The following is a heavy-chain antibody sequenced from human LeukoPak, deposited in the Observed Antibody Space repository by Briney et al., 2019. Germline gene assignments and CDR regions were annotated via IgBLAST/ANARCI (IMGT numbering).Heavy chain of an antibody. CDR1: GFTVITND. CDR2: LYSDGNT. D-gene: IGHD3-16*01. J-gene: IGHJ4*02. Sequence: GGSLTLSCPASGFTVITNDMTWVRQAPGKGLEWVSVLYSDGNTKYADSVQGRFTISRDNSKNTLYLEMNSLSPDDAAVYYCARGGDPLAANTLAYWGQGTLVTVSS. CDR3: ARGGDPLAANTLAY. V-gene: IGHV3-53*01.